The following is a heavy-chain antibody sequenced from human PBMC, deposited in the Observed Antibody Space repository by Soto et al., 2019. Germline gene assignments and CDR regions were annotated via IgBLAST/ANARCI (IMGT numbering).Heavy chain of an antibody. V-gene: IGHV2-5*02. CDR3: DYYYYGMDV. J-gene: IGHJ6*02. Sequence: QITLKESGPPLVKPTQTLTLTCTFSGFSLSTSGVGVGWIRQPPGKALEWLALIYWDDDKRYSPSLKSRLTIPKDTSKNQVVLTMTNMDPVDTATYYCDYYYYGMDVWGQGTTVTVSS. CDR2: IYWDDDK. CDR1: GFSLSTSGVG.